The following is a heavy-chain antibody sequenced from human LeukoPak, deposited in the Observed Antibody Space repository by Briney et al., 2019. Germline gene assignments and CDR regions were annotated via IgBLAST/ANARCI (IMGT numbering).Heavy chain of an antibody. V-gene: IGHV1-2*02. Sequence: ASVKVSCKASGYTFTGYYMHWVRQAPGQGLEWMGWINPNSGGTNYAQKFQGRVTMTRDTSTSTAYMELRSLRSDDTAVYYCARDLGLMVRGVIVHYYYYYYMDVWGKGTTVTVSS. D-gene: IGHD3-10*01. CDR1: GYTFTGYY. J-gene: IGHJ6*03. CDR2: INPNSGGT. CDR3: ARDLGLMVRGVIVHYYYYYYMDV.